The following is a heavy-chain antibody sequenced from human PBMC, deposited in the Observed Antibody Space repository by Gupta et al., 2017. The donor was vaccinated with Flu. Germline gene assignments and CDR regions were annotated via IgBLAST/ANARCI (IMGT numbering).Heavy chain of an antibody. Sequence: QVQLVQSGAEVKKPGASLKLSCKAPQYTFANYYFHWMRQAPGQGLEWIGIIHPSGDYTKYAQKFQGRVTLTMDTSTHTVYMGMSSLGSEDTAMDDCKRDDFGGWGQGTLVTVSS. D-gene: IGHD4-17*01. J-gene: IGHJ4*02. CDR2: IHPSGDYT. CDR3: KRDDFGG. CDR1: QYTFANYY. V-gene: IGHV1-46*01.